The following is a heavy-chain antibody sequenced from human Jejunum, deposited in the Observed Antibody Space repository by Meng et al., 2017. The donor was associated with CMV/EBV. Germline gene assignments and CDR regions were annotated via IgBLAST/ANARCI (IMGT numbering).Heavy chain of an antibody. D-gene: IGHD3-10*01. V-gene: IGHV4-31*03. Sequence: QVQLQEAGPGLVNPSQNLSLTCTVSGGSISSGGYYWSWIRQHPGKGLEWIGYIHSSGSTYYNPSLRSRLTISVDTSKNQFSLKLSSVTAADTAVYYCARASYGSGSPLGESWFDPWGQGTLVTVSS. J-gene: IGHJ5*02. CDR1: GGSISSGGYY. CDR3: ARASYGSGSPLGESWFDP. CDR2: IHSSGST.